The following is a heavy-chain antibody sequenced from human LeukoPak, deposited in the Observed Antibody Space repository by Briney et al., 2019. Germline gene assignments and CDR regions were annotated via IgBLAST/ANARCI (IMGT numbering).Heavy chain of an antibody. Sequence: PSETLSLTGTVSGGSISSGDYYRRWIRQPPGKGLEWIGYIYYSGSTYYNPSLNSRVTISVDTSKNQFSLKLSSVTAADTAVYYCAREVYGYYYDSSGNYFDYWGQGTLVTVSS. CDR3: AREVYGYYYDSSGNYFDY. D-gene: IGHD3-22*01. J-gene: IGHJ4*02. CDR2: IYYSGST. V-gene: IGHV4-30-4*01. CDR1: GGSISSGDYY.